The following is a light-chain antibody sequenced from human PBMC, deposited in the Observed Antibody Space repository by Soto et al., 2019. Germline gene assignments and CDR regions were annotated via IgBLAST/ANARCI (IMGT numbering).Light chain of an antibody. V-gene: IGLV1-40*01. CDR3: QSYDSSLSGDV. J-gene: IGLJ1*01. Sequence: QSVLTQPPSVSGAPGQRVTISCTGSSSNIGAGYDVHWYQQLPGTAPKLLIYGNSNRPSGVPDRFSGSKSGTSASQATTGLPAEDEADYYCQSYDSSLSGDVFGTGTKLTVL. CDR2: GNS. CDR1: SSNIGAGYD.